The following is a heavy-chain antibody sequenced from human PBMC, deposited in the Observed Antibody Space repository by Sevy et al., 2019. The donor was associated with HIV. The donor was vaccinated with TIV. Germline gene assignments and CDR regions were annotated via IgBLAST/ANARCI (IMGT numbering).Heavy chain of an antibody. CDR1: GYTLTDFS. V-gene: IGHV1-24*01. CDR2: FDPEDGER. Sequence: ASVKVSCEVSGYTLTDFSMHWVRQAPGKGLEWMGRFDPEDGERIYAQKFEGRVTMTEDTSTDTAYMELSSLRSEDTAVYYCATDRDYYGSGRIFDYWGQGTLVTVSS. CDR3: ATDRDYYGSGRIFDY. J-gene: IGHJ4*02. D-gene: IGHD3-10*01.